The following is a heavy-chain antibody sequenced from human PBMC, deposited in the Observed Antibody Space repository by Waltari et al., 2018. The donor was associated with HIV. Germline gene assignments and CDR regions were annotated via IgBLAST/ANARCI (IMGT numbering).Heavy chain of an antibody. CDR3: AKDRLRGSSSSFDY. Sequence: QVQLVESGGGVVQPGRSLRLSCAASGFPFSDYGMHWVRQAPGKGREWVATTSFDGGNTYYADSVKCRFTISRDNSKNTLYLQMNSLRPDDTAVFYCAKDRLRGSSSSFDYWGHGTLVTVSS. D-gene: IGHD2-15*01. CDR1: GFPFSDYG. CDR2: TSFDGGNT. V-gene: IGHV3-30*18. J-gene: IGHJ4*01.